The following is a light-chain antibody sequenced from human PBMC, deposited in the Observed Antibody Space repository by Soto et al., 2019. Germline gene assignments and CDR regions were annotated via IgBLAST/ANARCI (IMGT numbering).Light chain of an antibody. J-gene: IGKJ1*01. Sequence: IQMTQSPSTLSASIGDRVTITCRASLSINNRLAWYQQMPGKAPNLLIYDASSLESGVPSRFRGSGSETEFTLTISGLQPDDFATYYCQQFIDGWTFGQGTKVEIK. CDR3: QQFIDGWT. CDR1: LSINNR. CDR2: DAS. V-gene: IGKV1-5*01.